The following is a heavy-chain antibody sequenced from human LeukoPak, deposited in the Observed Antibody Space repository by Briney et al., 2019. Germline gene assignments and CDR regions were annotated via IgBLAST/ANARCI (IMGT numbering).Heavy chain of an antibody. CDR1: GYTFTSYG. J-gene: IGHJ5*02. CDR2: IIPIFGTA. D-gene: IGHD6-19*01. CDR3: ATESYSSGWTTDFA. V-gene: IGHV1-69*06. Sequence: ASVKVSCKASGYTFTSYGISWVRQAPGQGLEWMGGIIPIFGTANYAQKFQGRVTMTEDTSTDTAYMELSSLRSEDTAVYYCATESYSSGWTTDFAWGQGTLVTVSS.